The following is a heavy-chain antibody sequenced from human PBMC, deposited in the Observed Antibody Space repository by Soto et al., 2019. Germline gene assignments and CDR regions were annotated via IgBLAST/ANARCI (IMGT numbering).Heavy chain of an antibody. D-gene: IGHD3-22*01. CDR1: GGSISSSSYY. J-gene: IGHJ6*02. Sequence: KTSETLSLTCTVSGGSISSSSYYWGWIRQPPGKGLEWIGSIYYSGSTYYNPSLKSRVTISVDTSKNQFSLKLSSVTAADTAVYYCARPYYDSSGYYGEYYYGMDVWGQGTTVTVSS. CDR3: ARPYYDSSGYYGEYYYGMDV. CDR2: IYYSGST. V-gene: IGHV4-39*01.